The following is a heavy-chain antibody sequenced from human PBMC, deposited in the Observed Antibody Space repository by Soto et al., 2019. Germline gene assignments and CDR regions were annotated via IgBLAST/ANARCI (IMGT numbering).Heavy chain of an antibody. Sequence: QVQLQESGPGLVKPSQTLSLTCTVSGDSISSGDYYWSWIRQPPGKGLEWIGYIYYSGSTYYNPSLERRVTXXVXTXXNQFSLKLSSVTAADTAVYYCARASHRGGYSYANYWGQGTLVTVSS. D-gene: IGHD5-18*01. CDR3: ARASHRGGYSYANY. CDR1: GDSISSGDYY. V-gene: IGHV4-30-4*01. J-gene: IGHJ4*02. CDR2: IYYSGST.